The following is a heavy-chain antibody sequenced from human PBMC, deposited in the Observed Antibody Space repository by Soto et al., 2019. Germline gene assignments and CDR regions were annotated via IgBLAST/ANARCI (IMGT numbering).Heavy chain of an antibody. CDR2: ISSSGSTI. V-gene: IGHV3-48*03. D-gene: IGHD6-19*01. CDR3: AGGGWYVVGYYYYGMDV. Sequence: GGSLRLSCAASGFTFSSYEMNWVRQAPGKGLEWVSYISSSGSTIYYADSVKGRFTISRDNAKNSLYLQMNSLRAEDTAVYYCAGGGWYVVGYYYYGMDVWGQGTTVTVSS. CDR1: GFTFSSYE. J-gene: IGHJ6*02.